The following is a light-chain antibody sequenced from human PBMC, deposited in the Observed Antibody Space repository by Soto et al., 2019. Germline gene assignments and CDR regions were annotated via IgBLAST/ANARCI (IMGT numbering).Light chain of an antibody. J-gene: IGLJ1*01. V-gene: IGLV2-8*01. Sequence: ALTQPPSASGSPGQSVSISFTGTSMDIGDYNYVSWYQQHPGKAPKLIIYEVSKRPSGVPDRFSASKFANTASLTVAGLQAEDEADYHCSSYAGDNTYVFGSGTKVNVL. CDR2: EVS. CDR3: SSYAGDNTYV. CDR1: SMDIGDYNY.